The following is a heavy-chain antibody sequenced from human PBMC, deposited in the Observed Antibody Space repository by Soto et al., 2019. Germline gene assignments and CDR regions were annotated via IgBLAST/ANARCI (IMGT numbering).Heavy chain of an antibody. CDR1: GGSFCDYY. CDR3: ARRVTIRGYFDY. Sequence: ASETLSITCAVYGGSFCDYYWSWIRQPPGKGLEWIGEINHSGSTNYNPSLKSRVTISVDTSKNQFSLKLISVTAADTAVYYCARRVTIRGYFDYWGQGTLVTVSS. V-gene: IGHV4-34*01. J-gene: IGHJ4*02. CDR2: INHSGST. D-gene: IGHD4-4*01.